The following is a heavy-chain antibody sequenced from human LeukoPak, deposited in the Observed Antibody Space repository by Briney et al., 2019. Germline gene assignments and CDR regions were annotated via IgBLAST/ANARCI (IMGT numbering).Heavy chain of an antibody. CDR2: IYSGGST. V-gene: IGHV3-53*01. CDR3: ASQLFPNGMDV. Sequence: GGSLSLSCAASGLTVSSNYMSWVRQAPGKGLECVTVIYSGGSTYYADSVKGRFTISRDNSKNTLYLQMNSLRAEDTAMYYCASQLFPNGMDVWGQGTTVTVSS. J-gene: IGHJ6*02. D-gene: IGHD2-2*01. CDR1: GLTVSSNY.